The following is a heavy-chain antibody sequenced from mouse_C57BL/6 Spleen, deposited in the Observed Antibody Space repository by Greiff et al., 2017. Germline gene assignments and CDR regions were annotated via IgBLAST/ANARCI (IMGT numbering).Heavy chain of an antibody. J-gene: IGHJ4*01. CDR1: GFTFSSYA. D-gene: IGHD1-1*01. CDR3: ARPYGSSYYYAMDY. Sequence: EVQLQQSGGGLVKPGGSLKLSCAASGFTFSSYAMSWVRQTPEKRLEWVATISDGGSYTYYPDNVKGRFPISRDNAKNNLYLQMSHLKSEDTAMYYCARPYGSSYYYAMDYWGQGTSVTVSS. V-gene: IGHV5-4*01. CDR2: ISDGGSYT.